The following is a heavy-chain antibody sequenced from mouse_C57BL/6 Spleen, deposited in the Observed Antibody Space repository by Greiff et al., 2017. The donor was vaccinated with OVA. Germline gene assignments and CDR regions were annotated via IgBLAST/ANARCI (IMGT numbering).Heavy chain of an antibody. Sequence: VHLVESGAELVRPGTSVKVSCKASGYAFTNYLIEWVKQRPGQGLEWIGVINPGSGGTNYNEKFKGKATLTADKSSSTAYMQLSSLTSEDSAVYFCARSGAYWGQGTLVTVSA. V-gene: IGHV1-54*01. D-gene: IGHD3-1*01. CDR1: GYAFTNYL. CDR2: INPGSGGT. J-gene: IGHJ3*01. CDR3: ARSGAY.